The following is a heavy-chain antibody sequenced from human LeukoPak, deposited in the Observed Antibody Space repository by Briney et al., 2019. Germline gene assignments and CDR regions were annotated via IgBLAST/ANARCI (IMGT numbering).Heavy chain of an antibody. CDR1: GYTLTELS. J-gene: IGHJ4*02. D-gene: IGHD3-22*01. CDR3: ATAPRVGYYDSSGYLPLDY. V-gene: IGHV1-24*01. CDR2: FDPEDGET. Sequence: ASVKVSCKVSGYTLTELSMHWVRQAPGKGLEWMGGFDPEDGETIYAQKFQGRVTMTEDTSTDTAYMELSSLRSEDTAVYYCATAPRVGYYDSSGYLPLDYWGQGTLVTVSS.